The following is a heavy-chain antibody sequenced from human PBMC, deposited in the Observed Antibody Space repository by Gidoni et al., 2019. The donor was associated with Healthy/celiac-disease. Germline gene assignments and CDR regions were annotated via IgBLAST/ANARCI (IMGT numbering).Heavy chain of an antibody. D-gene: IGHD1-1*01. CDR1: GGTFSSYA. CDR3: ARGVLEYNWNDLGDY. V-gene: IGHV1-69*12. J-gene: IGHJ4*02. CDR2: IIPIVGTA. Sequence: QVQLVPSGAEVQQPGSSVKVSCKASGGTFSSYAISWVRQAPGQGLEWMGGIIPIVGTANYAQKFQGRVTITADESTSTAYMELSSLRAEDTAVYYCARGVLEYNWNDLGDYWGQGTLVTVSS.